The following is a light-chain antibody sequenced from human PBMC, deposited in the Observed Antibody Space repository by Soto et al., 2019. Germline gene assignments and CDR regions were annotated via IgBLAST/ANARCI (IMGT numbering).Light chain of an antibody. J-gene: IGKJ1*01. Sequence: DIQMTQSPSTLSASVGDRVTITCRASQTITTSLAWYQQKPGKVPKLLIYAASTLQSGVPFRFSGSGSGTDFTLTISSLQPEDVATYYCQKYNSAPWTFGQGTKVEIK. CDR1: QTITTS. CDR2: AAS. CDR3: QKYNSAPWT. V-gene: IGKV1-27*01.